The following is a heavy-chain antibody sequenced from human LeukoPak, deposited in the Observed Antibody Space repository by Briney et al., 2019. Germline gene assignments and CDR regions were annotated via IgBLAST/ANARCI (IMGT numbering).Heavy chain of an antibody. V-gene: IGHV4-31*03. CDR3: AREYQGSSYFDY. CDR2: IYYSGST. J-gene: IGHJ4*02. CDR1: GGSISSGGYY. Sequence: PSQTLSLTCTVSGGSISSGGYYWSWIRQHPGKGLEWIGYIYYSGSTYYNPSLKSRVTISVDTSKNQFSLKLSSVTAADTAVYYCAREYQGSSYFDYWGQGTLVTVSS. D-gene: IGHD6-6*01.